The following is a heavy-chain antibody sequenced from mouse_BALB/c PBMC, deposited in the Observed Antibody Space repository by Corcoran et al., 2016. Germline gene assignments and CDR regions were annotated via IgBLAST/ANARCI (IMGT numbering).Heavy chain of an antibody. J-gene: IGHJ2*01. CDR2: IDPANGNT. D-gene: IGHD2-1*01. V-gene: IGHV14-3*02. Sequence: EDQLQQSGAELVKPGASVKLSCTASDFNIKDTYMHWVKQRPEQGLEWIGRIDPANGNTKYDPKFQGKATITADTSSNTAYLQLSSLTSEDTAVYYCARDGNYNYFDYWGQGTTLTVSS. CDR1: DFNIKDTY. CDR3: ARDGNYNYFDY.